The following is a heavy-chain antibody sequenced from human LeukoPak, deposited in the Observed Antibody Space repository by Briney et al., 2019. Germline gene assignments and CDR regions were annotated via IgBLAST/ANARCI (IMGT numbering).Heavy chain of an antibody. CDR2: INQSGST. CDR3: ARVWRAPRHGLGYYYMDV. D-gene: IGHD3-3*01. V-gene: IGHV4-34*01. J-gene: IGHJ6*03. CDR1: GFTFSSYA. Sequence: GSLRLSCAASGFTFSSYAMSWVRQPPGKGLEWIGEINQSGSTNYNPSLKSRVTISVDTSKNQFSLKLSSVTAADTAVYYCARVWRAPRHGLGYYYMDVWVKGTTVTVSS.